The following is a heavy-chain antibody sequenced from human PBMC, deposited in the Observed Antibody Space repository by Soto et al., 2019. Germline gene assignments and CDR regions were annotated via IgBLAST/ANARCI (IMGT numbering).Heavy chain of an antibody. Sequence: RASVKVSCKASGYIFTAYSMHCVRQAPGQGLEWLGWINPNSGDTIYAQKFQDRVTMTCDTSVSTAYLELSSLSSDDTALYYCAREASAVVSLDYWGQGTLVTVSS. CDR3: AREASAVVSLDY. CDR1: GYIFTAYS. D-gene: IGHD2-15*01. J-gene: IGHJ4*02. CDR2: INPNSGDT. V-gene: IGHV1-2*02.